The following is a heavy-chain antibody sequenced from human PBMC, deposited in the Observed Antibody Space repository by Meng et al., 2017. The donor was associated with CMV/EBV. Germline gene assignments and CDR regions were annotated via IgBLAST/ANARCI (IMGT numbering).Heavy chain of an antibody. CDR1: GFTFSDYY. Sequence: GESLKISCAASGFTFSDYYMSWIRQAPGKGLEWVSYISSSGSTIYYADSVKGRFTISRDNAKNSLYLQMNSLRAEDTAVYYCARGSYSNYGGIVRNYFDYWGQGTLVTVSS. D-gene: IGHD4-11*01. V-gene: IGHV3-11*01. CDR3: ARGSYSNYGGIVRNYFDY. CDR2: ISSSGSTI. J-gene: IGHJ4*02.